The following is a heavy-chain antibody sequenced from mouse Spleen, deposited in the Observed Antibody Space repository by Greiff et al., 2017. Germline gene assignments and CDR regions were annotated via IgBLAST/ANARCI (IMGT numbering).Heavy chain of an antibody. CDR2: ISSGGGNT. J-gene: IGHJ3*01. D-gene: IGHD2-4*01. CDR3: ARPLYYDYGGFAY. CDR1: GFTFSSYA. V-gene: IGHV5-9-3*01. Sequence: EVQGVESGGGLVKLGGSLKLSCAASGFTFSSYAMSWVRQTPEKRLEWVATISSGGGNTYYPDSVKGRFTISRDNAKNTLYLQMSSLKSEDTAMYYCARPLYYDYGGFAYWGQGTLVTVSA.